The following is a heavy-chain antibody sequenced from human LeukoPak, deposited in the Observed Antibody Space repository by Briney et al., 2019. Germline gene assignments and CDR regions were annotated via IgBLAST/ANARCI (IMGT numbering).Heavy chain of an antibody. J-gene: IGHJ6*02. Sequence: GGSLRLSCAASGYTFSSYSMNWVRQAPGKGLEWVAVIWYDGSNKYYADSVKGRFTISRDNSKKTLYLQMHSLRAEDTAVYYCAREYSISWDYYDYGMDVWGQGTTVTVSS. D-gene: IGHD6-13*01. CDR3: AREYSISWDYYDYGMDV. CDR2: IWYDGSNK. V-gene: IGHV3-33*08. CDR1: GYTFSSYS.